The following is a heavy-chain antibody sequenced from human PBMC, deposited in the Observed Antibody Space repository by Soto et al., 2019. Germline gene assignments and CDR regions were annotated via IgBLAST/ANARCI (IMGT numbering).Heavy chain of an antibody. D-gene: IGHD2-15*01. CDR2: IIPIFGTA. CDR3: ARDRGDIVVVVAATYYYYYYGMDV. V-gene: IGHV1-69*01. CDR1: GGTFSSYA. Sequence: QVQLVQSGAEVKKPGSSVKVFCKASGGTFSSYAISWVRQAPGQGLEWMGGIIPIFGTANYAQKFQGRVTITADESTSTAYMELSSLRSEDTAVYYCARDRGDIVVVVAATYYYYYYGMDVWGQGTTVTVSS. J-gene: IGHJ6*02.